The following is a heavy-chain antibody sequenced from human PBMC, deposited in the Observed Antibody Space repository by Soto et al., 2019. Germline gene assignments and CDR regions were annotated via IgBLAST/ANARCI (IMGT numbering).Heavy chain of an antibody. J-gene: IGHJ6*02. CDR2: IYNDGKT. CDR3: VRPLPSGQNYGMDV. Sequence: PGGSLRLSCAASGLPVSTNYMSWVRQAPGKGLEWVSVIYNDGKTYYADSVKGRFTISRDASNNTLHLQMDSLRDEDTAVYYCVRPLPSGQNYGMDVWGQGTTVTVSS. V-gene: IGHV3-53*01. D-gene: IGHD3-10*01. CDR1: GLPVSTNY.